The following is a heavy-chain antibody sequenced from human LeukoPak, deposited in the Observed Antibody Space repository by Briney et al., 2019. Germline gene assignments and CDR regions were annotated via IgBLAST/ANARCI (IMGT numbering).Heavy chain of an antibody. CDR2: ISGSGGST. D-gene: IGHD2-2*01. V-gene: IGHV3-23*01. J-gene: IGHJ4*02. CDR3: AKEVGYCSSTSCYALPYYFYY. CDR1: GFTFSSYA. Sequence: GGSLRLSCAASGFTFSSYAMSWVRQAPGKGLEWVSAISGSGGSTYYADSVKGRFTISRDSSKNTLYLQMNSLRAEDTAVYYCAKEVGYCSSTSCYALPYYFYYWGQGTLVTVSS.